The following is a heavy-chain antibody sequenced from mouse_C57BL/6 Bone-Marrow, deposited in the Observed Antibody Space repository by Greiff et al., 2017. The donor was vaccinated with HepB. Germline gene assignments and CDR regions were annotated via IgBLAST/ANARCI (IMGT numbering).Heavy chain of an antibody. CDR2: INPYNGGT. J-gene: IGHJ3*01. CDR3: ARSIYSNYEAY. D-gene: IGHD2-5*01. CDR1: GYTFTDYY. V-gene: IGHV1-19*01. Sequence: EVQLQESGPVLVKPGASVKMSCKASGYTFTDYYMNWVKQSHGKSLEWIGVINPYNGGTSYNQKFKGKATLTVDKSSSTAYMELNSLTSEDSAVYYCARSIYSNYEAYWGQGTLVTVSA.